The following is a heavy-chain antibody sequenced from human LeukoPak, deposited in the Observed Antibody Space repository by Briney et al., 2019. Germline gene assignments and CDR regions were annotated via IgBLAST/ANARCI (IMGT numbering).Heavy chain of an antibody. D-gene: IGHD6-19*01. CDR1: GYTFTSFA. J-gene: IGHJ4*02. V-gene: IGHV1-3*01. CDR3: ARVSDDSGWNFDY. CDR2: INAATANR. Sequence: ASVKVSCKASGYTFTSFAIHWVRQAPGQRLEWMGWINAATANRKYSQKFQDRVTITRETSATTAYMELSSLTSEDTAVYYCARVSDDSGWNFDYWGQGTLVTVSS.